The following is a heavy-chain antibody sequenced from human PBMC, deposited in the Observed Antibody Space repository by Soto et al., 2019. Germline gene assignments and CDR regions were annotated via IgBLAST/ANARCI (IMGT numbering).Heavy chain of an antibody. V-gene: IGHV3-23*01. CDR1: GFTFSSYT. J-gene: IGHJ4*02. CDR2: ISGSGGST. CDR3: AKERAVAV. D-gene: IGHD6-19*01. Sequence: EVQLLESGGGLVQPGGSLRLSCAASGFTFSSYTMNWVRQAPGKGLEWVSSISGSGGSTYYADSVKGRFTVSRDNSKNTLYLQMSSLRAEDTAVYYCAKERAVAVWGQGTLVTVSS.